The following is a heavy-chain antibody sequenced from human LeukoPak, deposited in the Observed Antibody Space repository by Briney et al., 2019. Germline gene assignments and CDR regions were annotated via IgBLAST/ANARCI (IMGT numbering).Heavy chain of an antibody. CDR3: ARTLGYSSGPFDY. D-gene: IGHD6-19*01. CDR1: GGSISSYY. CDR2: IYYSGST. Sequence: SETLSLTCTVSGGSISSYYWSWIRQPPGKGLEWIGYIYYSGSTNYNPSLKSRVTISVDTSKNQFSLKLSSVTAEDTAVYYCARTLGYSSGPFDYWGQGTLVTVSS. V-gene: IGHV4-59*01. J-gene: IGHJ4*02.